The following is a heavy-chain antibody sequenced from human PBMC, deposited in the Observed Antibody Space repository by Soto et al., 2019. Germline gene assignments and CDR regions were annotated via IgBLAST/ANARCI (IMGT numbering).Heavy chain of an antibody. Sequence: EVQLLESGGGLVQPGGSLRISCAASGFTFSSYAMSWVRQAPGKGLEWVSAISGSGGSTYYADSVKGRFTISRDNSKNTLYLQMNSLRAEDTAVYYCAKASGWFGELDYWGQGTLVTVSS. CDR3: AKASGWFGELDY. J-gene: IGHJ4*02. CDR1: GFTFSSYA. D-gene: IGHD3-10*01. V-gene: IGHV3-23*01. CDR2: ISGSGGST.